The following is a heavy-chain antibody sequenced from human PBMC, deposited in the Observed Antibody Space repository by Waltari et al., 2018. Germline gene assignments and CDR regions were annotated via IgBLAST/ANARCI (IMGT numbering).Heavy chain of an antibody. J-gene: IGHJ3*02. D-gene: IGHD3-22*01. CDR2: ISGSGGST. CDR3: AKLYIHSSSYYEDAFDI. V-gene: IGHV3-23*01. Sequence: EVQLLESGGGLVQPGGSLRLACVASGFAFLNYPTHWVRQAPGKGLGGVSGISGSGGSTYYADSVKGRFTISRDNSKNTLSLQMNSLRAEDTAIYYCAKLYIHSSSYYEDAFDIWGQGTLVTVSS. CDR1: GFAFLNYP.